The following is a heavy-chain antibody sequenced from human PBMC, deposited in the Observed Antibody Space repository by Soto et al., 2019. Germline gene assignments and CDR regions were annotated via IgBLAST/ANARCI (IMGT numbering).Heavy chain of an antibody. Sequence: PSETQSLTCTVSGGSISSGGYYWSWIRQHPGQGLEWIGYIDYSGSTNCNPSLKSRVTISVDTSKNQFSLKLSSVTAADTAVYYCARHLMTTLTIDAFAIWGQGTMVTVSS. CDR2: IDYSGST. CDR3: ARHLMTTLTIDAFAI. V-gene: IGHV4-61*08. J-gene: IGHJ3*02. D-gene: IGHD4-17*01. CDR1: GGSISSGGYY.